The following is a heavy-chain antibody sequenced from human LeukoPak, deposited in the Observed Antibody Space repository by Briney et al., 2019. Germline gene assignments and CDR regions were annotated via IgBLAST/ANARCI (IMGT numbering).Heavy chain of an antibody. CDR1: GYGFTNYG. J-gene: IGHJ3*02. CDR3: ARDYYDSSGGGAFDI. Sequence: ASVKVSCKASGYGFTNYGISWVRQAPGQGLEWMGWISAYSGNTNFAQKFQGRVTMTTDTSTSTAYMELRSLRSDDTAVYYCARDYYDSSGGGAFDIWGQGTLVTVSS. V-gene: IGHV1-18*01. D-gene: IGHD3-22*01. CDR2: ISAYSGNT.